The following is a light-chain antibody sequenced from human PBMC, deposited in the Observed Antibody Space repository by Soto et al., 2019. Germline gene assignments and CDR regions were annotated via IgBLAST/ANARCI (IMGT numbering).Light chain of an antibody. Sequence: DLQMTQSRSTLSASVVNRVSITFRSRRRIKRCLSLFQQIPGKAPKRLYYSSSRLESGAPSRFSSSGSGTEFTLTSSILQPEDFATYYYLQHNSYPPTFGRGTQVDIK. CDR1: RRIKRC. CDR3: LQHNSYPPT. J-gene: IGKJ1*01. V-gene: IGKV1-5*01. CDR2: SSS.